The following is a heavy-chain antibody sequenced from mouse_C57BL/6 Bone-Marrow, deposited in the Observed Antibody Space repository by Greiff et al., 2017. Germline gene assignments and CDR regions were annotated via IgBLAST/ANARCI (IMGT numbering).Heavy chain of an antibody. J-gene: IGHJ3*01. CDR1: GYTFTSYW. D-gene: IGHD2-3*01. CDR3: ARVYDGYSWCAY. V-gene: IGHV1-69*01. Sequence: QVQLQQSGAELVMPGASVKLSCKASGYTFTSYWMHWVKQRPGQGLEWIGEIDPSDSYTNYNQKFKGKSTLTVDKSSSTAYMQLSRLTSEDSAVDYCARVYDGYSWCAYWGQGTLVTVSA. CDR2: IDPSDSYT.